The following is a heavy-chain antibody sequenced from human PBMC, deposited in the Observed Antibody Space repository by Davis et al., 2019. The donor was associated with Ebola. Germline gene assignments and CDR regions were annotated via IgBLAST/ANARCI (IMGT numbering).Heavy chain of an antibody. D-gene: IGHD4-11*01. V-gene: IGHV3-48*02. CDR1: GFTFSSYS. Sequence: GESLKISCAASGFTFSSYSMNWVRQAPGKGLEWVSYISSSSSTIYYADSVKGRFTISRDNAKNSLYLQMNSLRDEDTAVYYCARGKGTVTTYKWNWFDPWGQGALVTVSS. CDR3: ARGKGTVTTYKWNWFDP. J-gene: IGHJ5*02. CDR2: ISSSSSTI.